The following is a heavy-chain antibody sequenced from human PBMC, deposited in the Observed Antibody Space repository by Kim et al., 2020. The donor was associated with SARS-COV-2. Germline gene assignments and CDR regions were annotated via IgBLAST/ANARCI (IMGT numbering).Heavy chain of an antibody. D-gene: IGHD2-15*01. J-gene: IGHJ2*01. V-gene: IGHV3-23*01. CDR1: GFTFSSYA. Sequence: GGSLRLSCAASGFTFSSYAMSWVRQAPGKGLEWVSAISGSGGSTYYADSVKGRFTISRDNSKNTLYLQMNSLRAEDTAVYYCAKVGVVAATPGWWYFDLWGRGTLVTVSS. CDR3: AKVGVVAATPGWWYFDL. CDR2: ISGSGGST.